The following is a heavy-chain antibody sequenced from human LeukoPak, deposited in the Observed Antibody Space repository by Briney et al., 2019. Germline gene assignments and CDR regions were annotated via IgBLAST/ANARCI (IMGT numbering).Heavy chain of an antibody. V-gene: IGHV4-59*01. D-gene: IGHD6-19*01. CDR3: ARHPVAVAENFYYGMEV. J-gene: IGHJ6*02. Sequence: PSETLSLTCTVSGGSISSSYWSWIRQPPGKGLEWLGYIHYSGRPTHNPSLESRVTLSVDTSKNLLSLNLTSVTAADTAVYYCARHPVAVAENFYYGMEVWGPGTTVTVSS. CDR1: GGSISSSY. CDR2: IHYSGRP.